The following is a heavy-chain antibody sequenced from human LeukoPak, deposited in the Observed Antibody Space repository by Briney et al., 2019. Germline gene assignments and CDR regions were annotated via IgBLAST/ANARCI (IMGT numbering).Heavy chain of an antibody. CDR3: ARGGVVLWFGDPFGY. V-gene: IGHV1-2*02. J-gene: IGHJ4*02. CDR2: INPNSGGT. D-gene: IGHD3-10*01. CDR1: GYTFSGYY. Sequence: ASVKVSCKASGYTFSGYYMHWVRQAPGQGLEWMGWINPNSGGTNDAQKFQGGVTMTRDTSISTAYMELSRLRSDDTAVYYCARGGVVLWFGDPFGYWGQGTLVNVSS.